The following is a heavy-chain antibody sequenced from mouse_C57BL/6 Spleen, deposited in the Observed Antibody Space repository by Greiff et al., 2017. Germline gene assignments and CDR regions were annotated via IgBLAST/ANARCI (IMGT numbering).Heavy chain of an antibody. CDR1: GFSLTSYA. CDR3: ARNLGGYYPYAMDY. CDR2: IWTGGGT. Sequence: VQGVESGPGLVAPSQSLSITCTVSGFSLTSYAISWVRQPPGKGLEWLGVIWTGGGTNYNSALKSRLSISKDNSKSQVFLKMNRLQTDDTARYYCARNLGGYYPYAMDYWGQGTSVTVSS. D-gene: IGHD2-12*01. V-gene: IGHV2-9-1*01. J-gene: IGHJ4*01.